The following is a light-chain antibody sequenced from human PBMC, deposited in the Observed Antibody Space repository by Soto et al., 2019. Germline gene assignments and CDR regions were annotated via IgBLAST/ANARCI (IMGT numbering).Light chain of an antibody. CDR3: QQYNNWPPMYT. V-gene: IGKV3-15*01. CDR1: QSVSSN. J-gene: IGKJ2*01. CDR2: GAS. Sequence: EIVMTQSPATLSVSPGERSTLSCRASQSVSSNLAWYQQKPGQAPRLLIYGASTRATGIPARFSGSGSGTEFTHTLSSLQSEDFAVYYRQQYNNWPPMYTFGQGTKLEIK.